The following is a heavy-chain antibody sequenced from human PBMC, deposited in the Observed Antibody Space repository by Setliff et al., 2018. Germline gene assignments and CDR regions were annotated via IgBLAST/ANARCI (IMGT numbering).Heavy chain of an antibody. CDR2: IGVYSGNT. V-gene: IGHV1-18*01. J-gene: IGHJ4*02. D-gene: IGHD2-8*01. CDR1: GYTFTESI. Sequence: GASVKVSCKASGYTFTESIVSWVRQAPGQGLEWLGWIGVYSGNTYTAQRFQGRVTMTTDTPTNMAYLELRGLRSDDTAVYYCLRLVRYCSRTSCQRTSGDEVWGQGTLVTVS. CDR3: LRLVRYCSRTSCQRTSGDEV.